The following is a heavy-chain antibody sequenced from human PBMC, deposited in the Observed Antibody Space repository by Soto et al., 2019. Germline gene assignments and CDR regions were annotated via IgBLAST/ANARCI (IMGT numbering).Heavy chain of an antibody. D-gene: IGHD4-17*01. J-gene: IGHJ5*02. V-gene: IGHV4-39*01. CDR2: IYYSGST. Sequence: QLQLQESGPGLVKPSETLSLTCTVSGGSISSSSYYWGWIRQPPGKGLEWIGSIYYSGSTYYNLSLKSRVTLSVDTSKNQFSLKLSPVTAADTAVYYCARPYLGDYEDARGYWFDPWGQGTLVTVSS. CDR3: ARPYLGDYEDARGYWFDP. CDR1: GGSISSSSYY.